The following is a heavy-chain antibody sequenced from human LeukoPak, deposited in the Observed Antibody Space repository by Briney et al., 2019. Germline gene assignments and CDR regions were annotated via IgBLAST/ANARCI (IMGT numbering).Heavy chain of an antibody. D-gene: IGHD2-2*01. CDR1: GGSISSYF. J-gene: IGHJ4*02. CDR3: ARTVGVVPAALRYFDY. V-gene: IGHV4-59*12. CDR2: IYYSGST. Sequence: SETLSLTCTVSGGSISSYFWSWIRQPPGKGLEWIGYIYYSGSTYYNPSLKSRVTISVDTSKNQFSLKLSSVTAADTAVYYCARTVGVVPAALRYFDYWGQGTLVTVSS.